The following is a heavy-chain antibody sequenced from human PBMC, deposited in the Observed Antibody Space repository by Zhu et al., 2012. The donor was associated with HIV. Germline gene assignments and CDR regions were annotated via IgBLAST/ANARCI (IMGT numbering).Heavy chain of an antibody. CDR3: AKVLREQWLLPESFHH. D-gene: IGHD6-19*01. J-gene: IGHJ1*01. V-gene: IGHV3-23*01. CDR1: GFTFNNHA. Sequence: EVQLLESGGGLVQPGGSLRLSCAASGFTFNNHAMTWVRQAPGKGLDWVSAISHTATRTYYSDSVKGRFTISRDDSKDTVYLQMNGLRVDDTAVYYCAKVLREQWLLPESFHHWGPGTLVIVSS. CDR2: ISHTATRT.